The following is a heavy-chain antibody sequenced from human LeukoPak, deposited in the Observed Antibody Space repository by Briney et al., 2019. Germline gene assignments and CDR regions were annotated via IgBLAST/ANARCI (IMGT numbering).Heavy chain of an antibody. CDR3: ARDGADYYYDSSGYYYYYYGMDV. J-gene: IGHJ6*02. CDR2: IIPIFGTA. CDR1: GGTFSSYA. D-gene: IGHD3-22*01. V-gene: IGHV1-69*13. Sequence: SVKVSCKASGGTFSSYAISWVRQAPGQGLEWMGGIIPIFGTANYAQKFQGRVTITADESTSTAYMELSSLGSEDTAVYYCARDGADYYYDSSGYYYYYYGMDVWGQGTTVTVSS.